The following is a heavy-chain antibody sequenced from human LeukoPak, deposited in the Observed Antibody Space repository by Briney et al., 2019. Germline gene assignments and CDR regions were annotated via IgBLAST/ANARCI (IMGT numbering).Heavy chain of an antibody. V-gene: IGHV3-23*01. J-gene: IGHJ6*02. CDR3: ARGPWSAAGCNALDV. D-gene: IGHD6-13*01. CDR1: GFTFSSYG. CDR2: ISNSGGST. Sequence: LSGGSLRLSCAASGFTFSSYGMSWVRQAPGKGLEWVSAISNSGGSTPYADSVKGRFTISRDNSKNTLYLQMNSLRGEDTAVYYCARGPWSAAGCNALDVWGQGTTVTVSS.